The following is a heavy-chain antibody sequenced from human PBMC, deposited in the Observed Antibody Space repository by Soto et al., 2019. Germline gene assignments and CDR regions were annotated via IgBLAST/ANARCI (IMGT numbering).Heavy chain of an antibody. CDR1: GYSFTTSW. Sequence: GESLKISCQAFGYSFTTSWLGWVRQMPGKGLEWMGLIYPGDSDIKYSPSFEGQVTISADKSISTAYLQWNSLKILDTAIYYCARLNDFWSGRMSDPWGQGTLVTVSS. CDR2: IYPGDSDI. D-gene: IGHD3-3*01. V-gene: IGHV5-51*01. J-gene: IGHJ5*02. CDR3: ARLNDFWSGRMSDP.